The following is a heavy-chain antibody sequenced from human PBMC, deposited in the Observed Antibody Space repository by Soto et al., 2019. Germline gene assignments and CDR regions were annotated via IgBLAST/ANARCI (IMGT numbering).Heavy chain of an antibody. D-gene: IGHD3-10*01. CDR1: GFTFSSYA. J-gene: IGHJ4*02. Sequence: GGSLRLSCAASGFTFSSYAMSWVRQAPGKGLEWVSAISGSGGTTYYADSVKGRFTFSRDNAKNSLFLQLNSLRAEDTALYYCVSSGDYRSGSYWYFFDYWGQGALVTVSS. CDR2: ISGSGGTT. CDR3: VSSGDYRSGSYWYFFDY. V-gene: IGHV3-23*01.